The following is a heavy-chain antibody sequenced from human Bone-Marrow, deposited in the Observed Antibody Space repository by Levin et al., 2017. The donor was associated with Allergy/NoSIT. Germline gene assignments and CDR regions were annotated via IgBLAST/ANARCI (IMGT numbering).Heavy chain of an antibody. CDR3: ARDFSTTTTEDYYYYMDV. Sequence: ETLSLTCAASGFTFSSYSMNWVRQAPGKGLEWVSSITSTSTYIYYADSVKGRFTISRDNAKNSLYLQMNSLRAEDTAVYYCARDFSTTTTEDYYYYMDVWGKGTTVTVSS. V-gene: IGHV3-21*01. CDR2: ITSTSTYI. J-gene: IGHJ6*03. CDR1: GFTFSSYS. D-gene: IGHD2-2*01.